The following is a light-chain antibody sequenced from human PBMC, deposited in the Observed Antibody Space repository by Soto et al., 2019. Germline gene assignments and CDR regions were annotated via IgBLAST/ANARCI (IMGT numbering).Light chain of an antibody. V-gene: IGKV3-20*01. CDR2: GAS. CDR1: QTVSSNN. J-gene: IGKJ3*01. Sequence: DIVLTQSPGTLSLSPGERATLSCRASQTVSSNNLAWYQQKRGQAPRLLIYGASSRAAAIPDRFRGSGSGTDFTLIISILSPEDFAVYYCQQYGSSPFTFGPGTAVDI. CDR3: QQYGSSPFT.